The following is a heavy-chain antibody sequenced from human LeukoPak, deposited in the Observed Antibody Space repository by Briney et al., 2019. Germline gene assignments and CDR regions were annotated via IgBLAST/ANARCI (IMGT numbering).Heavy chain of an antibody. CDR3: ARHFAYYDYVWGSYRYNWFDP. CDR2: INHSGST. CDR1: DGSFSGYY. D-gene: IGHD3-16*02. Sequence: SETLSLTCAVYDGSFSGYYWSWIRQPPGKGLEWIGQINHSGSTNYNPSLKSRVTISLDTSKNQFSLKLSSVTAADTAVYYCARHFAYYDYVWGSYRYNWFDPWGQGTLVTVSS. J-gene: IGHJ5*02. V-gene: IGHV4-34*01.